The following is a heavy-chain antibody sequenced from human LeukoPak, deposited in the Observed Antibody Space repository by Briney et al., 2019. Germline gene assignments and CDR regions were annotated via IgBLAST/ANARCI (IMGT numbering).Heavy chain of an antibody. CDR1: GGSISSGSYY. J-gene: IGHJ4*02. Sequence: PSETLSLTCTVSGGSISSGSYYWSWIRQPAGKGLEWIGRIYTSGSTNYNPSLKSRVTMSVDTSKNQFSLKLSSVTAADTAVYYCARDQIAYDSSGYYYFDYWGQGTLVTVSS. V-gene: IGHV4-61*02. CDR2: IYTSGST. CDR3: ARDQIAYDSSGYYYFDY. D-gene: IGHD3-22*01.